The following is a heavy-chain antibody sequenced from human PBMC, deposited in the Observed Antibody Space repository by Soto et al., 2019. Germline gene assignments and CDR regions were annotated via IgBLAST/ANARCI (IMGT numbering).Heavy chain of an antibody. V-gene: IGHV1-18*01. CDR1: GYTFSNFG. Sequence: ASVKVSCKASGYTFSNFGISWVRQAPGQGLEWMGWITPYNGNRNSAQKIQGRVTLTTDTTTSTAYMELRSLRSDDTAVYYCATLNCSGTSCAGRWFDPWGQGTLVTVSS. CDR2: ITPYNGNR. CDR3: ATLNCSGTSCAGRWFDP. D-gene: IGHD2-2*01. J-gene: IGHJ5*02.